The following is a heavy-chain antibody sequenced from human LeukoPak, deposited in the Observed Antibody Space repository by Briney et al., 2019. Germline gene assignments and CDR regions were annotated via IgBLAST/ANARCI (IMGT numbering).Heavy chain of an antibody. V-gene: IGHV6-1*01. CDR2: TYYRSKWCN. CDR1: GDSVSSNSAG. Sequence: SQTLSLTCAISGDSVSSNSAGWNWIWQSPSRGLEWLGRTYYRSKWCNEYAVSVKSRITINPDTSKNQFSLQLNSVTPEDTAVYYCAGTNSGNLEIWGQGTMVTVSS. CDR3: AGTNSGNLEI. D-gene: IGHD1-26*01. J-gene: IGHJ3*02.